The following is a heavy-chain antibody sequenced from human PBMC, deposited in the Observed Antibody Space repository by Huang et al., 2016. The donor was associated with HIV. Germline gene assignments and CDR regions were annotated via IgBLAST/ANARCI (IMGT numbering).Heavy chain of an antibody. CDR1: GFIFSNYG. V-gene: IGHV3-30*03. CDR2: ISYDGSNK. CDR3: ALKGDSSGWEYFRH. J-gene: IGHJ1*01. Sequence: QVQLVESGGGVVQPGRSLRLSCAASGFIFSNYGMHWVRQAPGKGLEWVALISYDGSNKYYTDSVKGRFSISRDNSKNTLYLQMNSLRVEDTAVYYCALKGDSSGWEYFRHWGQGTLVTVSS. D-gene: IGHD6-19*01.